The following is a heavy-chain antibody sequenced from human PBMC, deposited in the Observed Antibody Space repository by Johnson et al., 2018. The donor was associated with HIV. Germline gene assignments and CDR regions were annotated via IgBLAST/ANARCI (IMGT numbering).Heavy chain of an antibody. Sequence: QVQLVESGGGVVQPGRSLRLSCAASGFTFSSYGMNWVRQAPGKGLEWVAVISYDGSNKYYADSVKGRFTISRDNSKNTLYLQMNSLRAEETAVYYCAREGKYLAGAEDAFDIWGQGTMVTVSS. V-gene: IGHV3-30*03. D-gene: IGHD2/OR15-2a*01. CDR3: AREGKYLAGAEDAFDI. J-gene: IGHJ3*02. CDR1: GFTFSSYG. CDR2: ISYDGSNK.